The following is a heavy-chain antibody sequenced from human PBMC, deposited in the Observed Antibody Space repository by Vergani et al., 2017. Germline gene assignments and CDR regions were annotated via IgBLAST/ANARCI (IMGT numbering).Heavy chain of an antibody. D-gene: IGHD2-2*01. V-gene: IGHV1-69*01. CDR1: GGTFSNHV. Sequence: QVQLVQSGAEVKKPGSSVKVSCKSSGGTFSNHVLAWVRQAPGQGLEWMGGILPLFGTPTYAQRFQGRVTITADESTTTAYMELTSLTSEDSAIYYCARDGGSGVEVPAAIRYDDYYMDVWGEGTTVTVSS. CDR3: ARDGGSGVEVPAAIRYDDYYMDV. CDR2: ILPLFGTP. J-gene: IGHJ6*03.